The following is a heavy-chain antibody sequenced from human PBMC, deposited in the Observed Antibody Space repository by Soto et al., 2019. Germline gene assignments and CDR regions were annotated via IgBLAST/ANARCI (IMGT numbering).Heavy chain of an antibody. D-gene: IGHD3-9*01. CDR2: FDPEDGET. J-gene: IGHJ6*02. Sequence: ASVKVSCKVSGYTLTELSMHWVRQAPGKGLGWMGGFDPEDGETIYAQKFQGRVTMTEDTSTDTAYMELSSLRSEDTAVYYCATGEQVLRYFDWHYNYYGMDVWGQGTTVTVSS. V-gene: IGHV1-24*01. CDR3: ATGEQVLRYFDWHYNYYGMDV. CDR1: GYTLTELS.